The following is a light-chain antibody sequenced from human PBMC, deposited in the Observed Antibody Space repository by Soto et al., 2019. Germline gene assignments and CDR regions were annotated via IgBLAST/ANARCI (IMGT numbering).Light chain of an antibody. J-gene: IGKJ1*01. Sequence: EIVVTLSPGTLALSPEERATLSCRASQSFNSIYLAWYQQKPGQAPRLLIYGASSRATGIPDRFSGSGSGTDFTLTISRLEPEDFAVYYCHQYDSWTFGQGTKADI. CDR2: GAS. V-gene: IGKV3-20*01. CDR1: QSFNSIY. CDR3: HQYDSWT.